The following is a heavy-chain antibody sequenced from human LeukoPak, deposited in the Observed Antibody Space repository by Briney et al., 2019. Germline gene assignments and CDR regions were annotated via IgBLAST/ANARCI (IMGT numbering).Heavy chain of an antibody. V-gene: IGHV3-30*02. CDR2: IRYDGSNK. D-gene: IGHD6-6*01. CDR3: AKDSRGVKGLGQQIAALDY. CDR1: GFTFSSYG. J-gene: IGHJ4*02. Sequence: GGSLRLSCAASGFTFSSYGMHWVRQAPGKGLEWVAFIRYDGSNKYYADSVKGRFTISRDNSKNTLYLQMNSLRAEDTAVYYCAKDSRGVKGLGQQIAALDYWGQGTLVTVSS.